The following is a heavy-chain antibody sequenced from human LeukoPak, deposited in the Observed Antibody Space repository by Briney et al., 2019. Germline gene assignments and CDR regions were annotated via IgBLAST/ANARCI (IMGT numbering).Heavy chain of an antibody. D-gene: IGHD1-26*01. V-gene: IGHV4-38-2*02. CDR1: GYSISSGYY. J-gene: IGHJ4*02. CDR2: IYHSGST. CDR3: ARQYKEDNSYYPRYFDD. Sequence: SETLSLTCTVSGYSISSGYYWGWIRQPPGKGLEWIGSIYHSGSTYYNPSLKSRVTISVDTSKNQFSLKLSSVTAADTAVYSCARQYKEDNSYYPRYFDDWGQGILVTVSS.